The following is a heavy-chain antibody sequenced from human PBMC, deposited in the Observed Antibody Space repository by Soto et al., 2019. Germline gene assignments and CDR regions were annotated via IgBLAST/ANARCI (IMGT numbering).Heavy chain of an antibody. CDR1: GFTLSRHW. V-gene: IGHV3-74*01. CDR3: ARPKGAAYSAFDI. J-gene: IGHJ3*02. CDR2: VNPDATVT. D-gene: IGHD2-21*01. Sequence: EEQLVESGGGLVQPGGSLRLSCAASGFTLSRHWMHWIRQTPGEGLVSISRVNPDATVTDYADSVKGRFTISRDNAKSTLYLEMHSLRADDTGVYYCARPKGAAYSAFDIWGQGTVVPVSS.